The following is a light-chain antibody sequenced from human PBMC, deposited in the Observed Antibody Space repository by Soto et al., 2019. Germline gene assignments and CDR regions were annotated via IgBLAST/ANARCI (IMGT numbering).Light chain of an antibody. CDR3: SSYTTSSTVV. CDR1: SSDVGGYNY. J-gene: IGLJ2*01. CDR2: DVS. V-gene: IGLV2-14*03. Sequence: QSALTQPASVSGSPGQSITISCTGSSSDVGGYNYVSWYQQHHPGKAPKLMIYDVSNRPSGVSNRFSGSKSGNTASLTISGLQAEDVADYYCSSYTTSSTVVFGGGTKLTVL.